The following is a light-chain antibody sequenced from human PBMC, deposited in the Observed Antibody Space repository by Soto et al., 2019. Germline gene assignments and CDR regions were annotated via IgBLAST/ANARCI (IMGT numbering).Light chain of an antibody. Sequence: DIQMTQSPSTLSASVGDRVTITCRASQSISSWLAWYQQKPGKAPKLLIYDASSLESGVPSRFSGSGSGTEFTRTISSLQPDEFATYYCQQYNSYSWTFGQGTKVEIK. J-gene: IGKJ1*01. CDR2: DAS. CDR1: QSISSW. CDR3: QQYNSYSWT. V-gene: IGKV1-5*01.